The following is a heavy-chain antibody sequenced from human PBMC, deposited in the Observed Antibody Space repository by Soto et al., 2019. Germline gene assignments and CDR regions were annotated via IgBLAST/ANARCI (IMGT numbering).Heavy chain of an antibody. Sequence: SETLSLTCTVSGGSISSYYWSWIRQPPGKGLEWIGYIYYSGSTNYNPSLKSRVTISVDTSKNQFSLKLSSVTAADTAVYYCARQCSGSYYMLGWFDPWGQGTPVTGSS. CDR3: ARQCSGSYYMLGWFDP. J-gene: IGHJ5*02. V-gene: IGHV4-59*08. CDR2: IYYSGST. D-gene: IGHD3-10*02. CDR1: GGSISSYY.